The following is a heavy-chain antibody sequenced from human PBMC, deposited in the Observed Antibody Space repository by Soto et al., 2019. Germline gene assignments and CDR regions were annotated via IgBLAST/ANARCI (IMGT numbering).Heavy chain of an antibody. CDR2: INPNSGGT. J-gene: IGHJ6*02. V-gene: IGHV1-2*02. CDR1: GYTFTGYY. CDR3: ARDPRANWDHYYYGMDV. D-gene: IGHD7-27*01. Sequence: ASVKVSCKASGYTFTGYYMHWVRQAPGQGLEWMGWINPNSGGTNYAQKFQGRVTMTRDTSISTAYMELSRLRSDDTAVYYCARDPRANWDHYYYGMDVWGQGTTVTVSS.